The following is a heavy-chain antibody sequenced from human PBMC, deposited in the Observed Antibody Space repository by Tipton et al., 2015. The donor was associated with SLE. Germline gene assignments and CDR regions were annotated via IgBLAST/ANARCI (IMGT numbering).Heavy chain of an antibody. J-gene: IGHJ3*02. Sequence: TLSLTCTVSGGSISNSGYYWGWIRQPPGKGLEWIGSIYYSGTTYYHPSLKSRVTISLDTSKNQFSLKVRSVTAADTAVYWCARRVATIDGDAFDIWGPGTMVTVSS. CDR3: ARRVATIDGDAFDI. CDR1: GGSISNSGYY. CDR2: IYYSGTT. V-gene: IGHV4-39*07. D-gene: IGHD5-12*01.